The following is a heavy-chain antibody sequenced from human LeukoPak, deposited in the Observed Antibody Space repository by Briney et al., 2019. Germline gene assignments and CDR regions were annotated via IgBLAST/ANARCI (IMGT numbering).Heavy chain of an antibody. Sequence: ASVKVSCKASGGTFSSYAISWVRQAPGQGLEWMGGIIPIFGTANYAQKFQGRVTITADESTSTAYMELSSLRSGDTAVYYCARGSPMIVSYYYGMDVWGQGTTVTVSS. D-gene: IGHD3-22*01. CDR1: GGTFSSYA. CDR2: IIPIFGTA. CDR3: ARGSPMIVSYYYGMDV. V-gene: IGHV1-69*13. J-gene: IGHJ6*02.